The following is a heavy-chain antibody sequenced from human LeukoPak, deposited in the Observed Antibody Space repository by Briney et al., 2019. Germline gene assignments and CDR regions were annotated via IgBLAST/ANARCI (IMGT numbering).Heavy chain of an antibody. CDR1: GFTFTDYY. CDR2: ISSSGSTI. CDR3: ARGPSGTEAFDY. Sequence: GGSLRLSCAASGFTFTDYYMSWIRQAPGKGLEWVSYISSSGSTIYYADSVKGRFTISRDNGKNSLYLQMNSLRAEDTAIFYCARGPSGTEAFDYWGQGTLVTVSS. J-gene: IGHJ4*02. V-gene: IGHV3-11*01. D-gene: IGHD3-10*01.